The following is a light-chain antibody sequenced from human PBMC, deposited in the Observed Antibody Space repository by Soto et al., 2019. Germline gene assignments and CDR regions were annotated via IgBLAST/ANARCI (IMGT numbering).Light chain of an antibody. V-gene: IGKV3-20*01. Sequence: ESVLTQSPGTLSLSPGERATLSCRASQSVSRSYLAWYQQKPGQAPRLLIYGASSRATGIPDRFSGSGSGTDFTLTISRLEPEDFAVYYCQQYGSSRITFGQGTRLEMK. CDR2: GAS. J-gene: IGKJ5*01. CDR1: QSVSRSY. CDR3: QQYGSSRIT.